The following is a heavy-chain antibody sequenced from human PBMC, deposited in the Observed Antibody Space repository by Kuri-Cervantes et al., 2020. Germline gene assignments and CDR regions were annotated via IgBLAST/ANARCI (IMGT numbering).Heavy chain of an antibody. V-gene: IGHV4-34*01. CDR1: GGSFSGYY. Sequence: SETLSLTCAVYGGSFSGYYWSWIRQPPGKGLEWIGEINHSGRTKCNPSLKSRVTISVDTSKNQFSLRLKSVTAVDTAVYYCARGHFEATTDFDYWGQGTLVTVSS. CDR2: INHSGRT. D-gene: IGHD5-24*01. CDR3: ARGHFEATTDFDY. J-gene: IGHJ4*02.